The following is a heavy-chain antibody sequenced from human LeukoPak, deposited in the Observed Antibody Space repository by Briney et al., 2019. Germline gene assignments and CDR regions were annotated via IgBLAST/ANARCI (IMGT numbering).Heavy chain of an antibody. CDR1: GYSISSGYH. V-gene: IGHV4-38-2*01. D-gene: IGHD2-2*01. CDR3: ARTRYCSGTTCFSPELFDS. CDR2: IYHSGNT. Sequence: SETLSLTFAVSGYSISSGYHWGWIRQSPGKGLEWIGSIYHSGNTYYNPSLRSRVTISVDTSMNQFSLKLTSVTAADTAVYYCARTRYCSGTTCFSPELFDSWGQGTLVTVSS. J-gene: IGHJ4*02.